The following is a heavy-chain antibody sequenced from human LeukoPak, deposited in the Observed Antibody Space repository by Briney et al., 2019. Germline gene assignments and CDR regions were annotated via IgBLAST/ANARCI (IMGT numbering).Heavy chain of an antibody. CDR2: FDPEDGET. Sequence: ASVKVSCKVSGYTLTELSMHWVRQAPGKGLEWMGGFDPEDGETIYAQKFQGRVTITADESTSTAYMELSSLRSEDTAVYYCASSLVCSSTSCYYDWFDPWGQGTLVTVSS. J-gene: IGHJ5*02. V-gene: IGHV1-24*01. CDR1: GYTLTELS. D-gene: IGHD2-2*01. CDR3: ASSLVCSSTSCYYDWFDP.